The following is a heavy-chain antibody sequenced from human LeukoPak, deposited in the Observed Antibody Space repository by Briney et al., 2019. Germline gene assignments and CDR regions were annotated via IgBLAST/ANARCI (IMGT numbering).Heavy chain of an antibody. CDR2: IYYSGST. D-gene: IGHD3-22*01. CDR3: ARGGSAYSLDC. J-gene: IGHJ4*02. Sequence: SETLSLTCTVSGGSISNNYWSWIRQPPGKGLEWIGYIYYSGSTDYNPSLKSRVLISVDTSRNQFSLRLTSVTAADTAVYYCARGGSAYSLDCWGQGTLVTVSS. V-gene: IGHV4-59*08. CDR1: GGSISNNY.